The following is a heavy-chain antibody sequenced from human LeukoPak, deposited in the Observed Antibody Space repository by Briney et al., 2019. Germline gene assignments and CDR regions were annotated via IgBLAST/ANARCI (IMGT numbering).Heavy chain of an antibody. V-gene: IGHV3-7*03. Sequence: GGSLRLSCAASGFTFSSYWMSWVRQAPGKGLEWVANIKQDGSEKYYVDSVKGRFTISRDNAKNSLYLQMNSLRAEDTAVYYCAKGVVGAFPSDAFDIWGQGTMVTVSS. CDR2: IKQDGSEK. CDR3: AKGVVGAFPSDAFDI. J-gene: IGHJ3*02. D-gene: IGHD1-26*01. CDR1: GFTFSSYW.